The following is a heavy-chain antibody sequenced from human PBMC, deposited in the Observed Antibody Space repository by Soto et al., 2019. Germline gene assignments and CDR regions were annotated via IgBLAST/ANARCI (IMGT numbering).Heavy chain of an antibody. CDR3: ARGHLWLED. D-gene: IGHD3-3*01. CDR2: IHYSGTT. J-gene: IGHJ4*02. Sequence: QVHLQGSGPGLVRPSETLSLTCAVSGVSLSGFYWSWIRQSPGKELEYIGYIHYSGTTYYNPSLKXRXTXXLDSSKNQFSLEVTSVTAADTAVYYCARGHLWLEDWGQGTLVTVSS. V-gene: IGHV4-59*01. CDR1: GVSLSGFY.